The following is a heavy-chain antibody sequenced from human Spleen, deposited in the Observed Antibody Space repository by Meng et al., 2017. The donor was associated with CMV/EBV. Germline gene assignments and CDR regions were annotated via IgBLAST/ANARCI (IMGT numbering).Heavy chain of an antibody. CDR1: GFTFASYA. V-gene: IGHV3-66*02. Sequence: SGFTFASYAMSWVRQAPGQGLEWVSVIYGGGSTYYADSVKGRFTISRDHSRNTLYLQMNSLRAEDTALYFCARDPPIYSGSGNFSGPWGQGTLVTVSS. J-gene: IGHJ5*02. D-gene: IGHD3-10*01. CDR2: IYGGGST. CDR3: ARDPPIYSGSGNFSGP.